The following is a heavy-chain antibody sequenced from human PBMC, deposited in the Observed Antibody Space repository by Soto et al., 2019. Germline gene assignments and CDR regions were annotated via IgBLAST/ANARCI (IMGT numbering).Heavy chain of an antibody. Sequence: QVQLVESGGGVVQPGRSLRLSCAASGFTFSSYGMHWVRQAPGKGLEWVAVISYDGSNKYYADSVKGRFTISRDNSKNTLYLQMNSLRAEDTAVYYCAKALQRWLGEFDYWGQGTLVTVSS. CDR3: AKALQRWLGEFDY. V-gene: IGHV3-30*18. D-gene: IGHD6-19*01. CDR2: ISYDGSNK. J-gene: IGHJ4*02. CDR1: GFTFSSYG.